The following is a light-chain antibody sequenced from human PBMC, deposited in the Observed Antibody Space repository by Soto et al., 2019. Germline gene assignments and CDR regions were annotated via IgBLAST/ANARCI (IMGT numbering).Light chain of an antibody. CDR1: QTISSY. J-gene: IGKJ1*01. CDR2: AAS. CDR3: QQTYSTPSTWT. V-gene: IGKV1-39*01. Sequence: DIQMTQSPSSLSASVGDRVTITCRASQTISSYLNWYQQTPGRAPKLLIYAASSLQGGVTSRFSGSGSGTDFTLTISSLQPEDFATFYCQQTYSTPSTWTFGQGTKVEIK.